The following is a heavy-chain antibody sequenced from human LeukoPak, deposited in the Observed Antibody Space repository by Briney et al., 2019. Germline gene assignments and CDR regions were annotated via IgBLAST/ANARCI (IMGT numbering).Heavy chain of an antibody. J-gene: IGHJ4*02. CDR1: GFTFSSYA. D-gene: IGHD3-22*01. CDR2: TSYGGGRT. V-gene: IGHV3-23*01. Sequence: GGSLRLSCAASGFTFSSYAMSWVRQAPGKGLEWVSTTSYGGGRTYYADCVKGRFTISRDNSKNTLYLQVNSLRADDTAVYYCARCYDYDSSGYGLFDYWGQGTLVTVSS. CDR3: ARCYDYDSSGYGLFDY.